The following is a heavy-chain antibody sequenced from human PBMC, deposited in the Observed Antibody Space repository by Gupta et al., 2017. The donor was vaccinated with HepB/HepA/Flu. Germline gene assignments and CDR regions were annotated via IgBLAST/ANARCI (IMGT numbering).Heavy chain of an antibody. V-gene: IGHV3-7*01. Sequence: EVQLVESGGGLVQPGGSLRLSCAASGFTFSSYWMSWVRQAPGKGLEWVANIKQDGSEKYYVDYVKGRVTISRDNAKNSLYLQRNSLRAEETAVDYCARDFPGLGRVVAVPFDYGGQGTLVTVSS. CDR2: IKQDGSEK. CDR3: ARDFPGLGRVVAVPFDY. D-gene: IGHD5-12*01. CDR1: GFTFSSYW. J-gene: IGHJ4*02.